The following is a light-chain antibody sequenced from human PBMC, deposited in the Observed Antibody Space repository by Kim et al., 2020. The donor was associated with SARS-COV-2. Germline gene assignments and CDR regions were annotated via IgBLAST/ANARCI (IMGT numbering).Light chain of an antibody. Sequence: QSVLTQPASVSGSPEQSIAISCTGTSSDVGGYDLVSWYQQHPGNAPKLMIYEDNKRPSGASTRFSGSKSGNTASLVISGLQTEDEADYYCCSYAGRGTWVFGGGTQLTVL. CDR3: CSYAGRGTWV. CDR1: SSDVGGYDL. J-gene: IGLJ3*02. CDR2: EDN. V-gene: IGLV2-23*01.